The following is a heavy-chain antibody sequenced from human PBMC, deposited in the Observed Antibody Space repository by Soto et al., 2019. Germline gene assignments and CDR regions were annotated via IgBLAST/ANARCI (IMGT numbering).Heavy chain of an antibody. J-gene: IGHJ4*02. Sequence: SETLSLTCTVSCGSISSCDYYWSWIRQPPGKGLEWIGYIYYSGSTYYNPSLKSRVTISVDTSKNQFSLKLSSVTAADTAVYYCARVPAASQYYFYYWGQGTLVTVSS. CDR3: ARVPAASQYYFYY. CDR2: IYYSGST. D-gene: IGHD2-2*01. V-gene: IGHV4-30-4*01. CDR1: CGSISSCDYY.